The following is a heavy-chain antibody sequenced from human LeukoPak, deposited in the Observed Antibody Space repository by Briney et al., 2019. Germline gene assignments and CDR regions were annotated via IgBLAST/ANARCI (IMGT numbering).Heavy chain of an antibody. CDR1: GGSISSSSYY. D-gene: IGHD3-22*01. CDR3: ARPADSSGY. Sequence: SETLSLTCTVSGGSISSSSYYWCWIRQPPGKGLEWIGSIYYSGSTYYNPSLKSRVTISVDTSKNQFSLKLSSVTASDTAVYYCARPADSSGYWGQGTLVTVSS. CDR2: IYYSGST. J-gene: IGHJ4*02. V-gene: IGHV4-39*01.